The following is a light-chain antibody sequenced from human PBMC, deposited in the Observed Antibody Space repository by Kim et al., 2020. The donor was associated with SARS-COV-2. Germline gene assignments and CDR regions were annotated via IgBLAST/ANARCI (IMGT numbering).Light chain of an antibody. CDR1: SIDIGGYDY. Sequence: QSALTQPASVSGSPGQSITISCTGTSIDIGGYDYVSWYQQHPGEAPKLVIYDVSKRPSGVSNRFSGSKSGNTASLTISGLQADDEADYYCNSYTTSSNYVFGTGTKVTVL. J-gene: IGLJ1*01. V-gene: IGLV2-14*01. CDR2: DVS. CDR3: NSYTTSSNYV.